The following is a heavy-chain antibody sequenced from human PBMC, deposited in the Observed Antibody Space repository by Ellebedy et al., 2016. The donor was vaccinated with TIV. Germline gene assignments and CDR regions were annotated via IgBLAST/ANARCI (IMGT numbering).Heavy chain of an antibody. CDR1: GGSVTNYF. CDR2: LRYSGST. CDR3: ARERGTGAPIAGFDY. Sequence: MPSETLSPTCTVSGGSVTNYFWNWIRQPPGKGLEWIGYLRYSGSTTYNPSLKSRVTISVDTSKNQFSLKLNSVTAADTAVYYCARERGTGAPIAGFDYWGKGTLVTVSS. V-gene: IGHV4-59*02. D-gene: IGHD2-8*02. J-gene: IGHJ4*02.